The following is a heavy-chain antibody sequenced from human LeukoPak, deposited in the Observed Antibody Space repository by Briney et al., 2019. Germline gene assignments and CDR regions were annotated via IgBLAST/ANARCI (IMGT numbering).Heavy chain of an antibody. CDR2: IYYSGST. V-gene: IGHV4-30-4*08. CDR1: GDSISSYY. J-gene: IGHJ6*02. D-gene: IGHD1-14*01. CDR3: ARDSNRHYGMDV. Sequence: SETLSLTCTVSGDSISSYYWTWIRQPPGKGLEWIGYIYYSGSTYYNPSLKSRVTISVDTSKNQFSLKLSSVAAADTAVYYCARDSNRHYGMDVWGQGTTVTVSS.